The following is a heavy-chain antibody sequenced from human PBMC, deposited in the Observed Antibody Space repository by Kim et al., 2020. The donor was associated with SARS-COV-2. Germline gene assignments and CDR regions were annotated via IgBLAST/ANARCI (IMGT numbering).Heavy chain of an antibody. CDR1: GGPISSYY. V-gene: IGHV4-59*01. CDR2: IYYSGST. D-gene: IGHD3-22*01. CDR3: ARTLDSSASFDY. J-gene: IGHJ4*02. Sequence: SETLSLTCTVSGGPISSYYWSWIRQPPGKGLEWIGYIYYSGSTNYNPSLKSRVTISVDTSKNQFSLKLSSVTAADTAVYYCARTLDSSASFDYWGQGTLV.